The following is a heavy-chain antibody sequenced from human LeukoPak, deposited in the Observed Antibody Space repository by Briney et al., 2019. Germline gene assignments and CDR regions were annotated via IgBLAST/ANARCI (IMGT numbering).Heavy chain of an antibody. V-gene: IGHV1-2*02. J-gene: IGHJ4*02. CDR1: GYTFTGYY. CDR2: INPNSGGT. D-gene: IGHD2-15*01. Sequence: ASVKVSCKASGYTFTGYYMHRVRQAPGQGLEWMGWINPNSGGTNYAQKFQGRVTMTRDTSISTAYMELSRLRSDDTAVYYCARGVFRGSCYNYWGQGTLVTVSS. CDR3: ARGVFRGSCYNY.